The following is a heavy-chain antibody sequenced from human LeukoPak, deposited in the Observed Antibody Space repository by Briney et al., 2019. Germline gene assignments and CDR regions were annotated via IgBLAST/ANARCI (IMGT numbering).Heavy chain of an antibody. V-gene: IGHV1-8*01. CDR1: EYTFTTYD. CDR3: ARGRMSFV. CDR2: MNPNGINT. Sequence: ASVKVSCKASEYTFTTYDINWVRQAPGQGLEWMGWMNPNGINTGSAQKFQGRITMTMNASITTAYMELSSLRSEDTAVYYCARGRMSFVWGQGTLVTVSS. J-gene: IGHJ1*01. D-gene: IGHD3/OR15-3a*01.